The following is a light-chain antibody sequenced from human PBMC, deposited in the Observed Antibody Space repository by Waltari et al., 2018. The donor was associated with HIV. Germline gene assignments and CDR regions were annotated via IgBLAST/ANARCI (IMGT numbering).Light chain of an antibody. CDR2: GAS. V-gene: IGKV3-15*01. J-gene: IGKJ2*01. Sequence: EIVLTQAPGTLPLSQGERGTLSCRASQSVDNNYLAWYRHKPGQAPRLLIYGASTRATGIQARFSGSGAGREFTLTISSLQSEAFAVYYCQQYKNWPRTFGQGTKLEIK. CDR1: QSVDNNY. CDR3: QQYKNWPRT.